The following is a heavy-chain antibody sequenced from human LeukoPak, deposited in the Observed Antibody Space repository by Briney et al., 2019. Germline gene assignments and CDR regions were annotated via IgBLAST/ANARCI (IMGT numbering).Heavy chain of an antibody. D-gene: IGHD4-17*01. J-gene: IGHJ6*02. V-gene: IGHV4-30-4*01. CDR1: GGSISIGDYY. Sequence: PSETLSLTCTVSGGSISIGDYYWSWIRQPPGKGLEWIGYIYYSGSSYYNPSPKSRVAISVDTSKNQFSLKLSSVTAADTAVYYCAREGPSAYGDYHYYYYGMDVWGQGTTVTVSS. CDR2: IYYSGSS. CDR3: AREGPSAYGDYHYYYYGMDV.